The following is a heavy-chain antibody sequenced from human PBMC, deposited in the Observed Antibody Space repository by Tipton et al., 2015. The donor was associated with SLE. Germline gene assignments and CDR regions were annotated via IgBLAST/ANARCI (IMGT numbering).Heavy chain of an antibody. CDR1: GGSFSGYY. CDR2: INHSGST. Sequence: LRLSCAVYGGSFSGYYWSWIRQPPGKGLEWIGEINHSGSTNYNPSLKSRVTISVDTSKNQFSLKLSSVTAADTAVYYCARGGLGRFLDYWGQGTLVTVSS. D-gene: IGHD3-10*01. CDR3: ARGGLGRFLDY. J-gene: IGHJ4*02. V-gene: IGHV4-34*01.